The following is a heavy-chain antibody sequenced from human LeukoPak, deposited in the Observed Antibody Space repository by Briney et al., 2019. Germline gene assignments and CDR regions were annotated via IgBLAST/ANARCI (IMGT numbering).Heavy chain of an antibody. J-gene: IGHJ4*02. CDR3: ARAHKDWEWELPAGDLGY. CDR2: ISNYNGNT. V-gene: IGHV1-18*01. D-gene: IGHD1-26*01. CDR1: GYTFTSYG. Sequence: GASVRVSCKASGYTFTSYGIGWVRQAPGQGLEWMGWISNYNGNTNYARNFQGRVTMTTDTSTSTAYMELRSLRSDDTAVYYCARAHKDWEWELPAGDLGYWGQGTLVTVSP.